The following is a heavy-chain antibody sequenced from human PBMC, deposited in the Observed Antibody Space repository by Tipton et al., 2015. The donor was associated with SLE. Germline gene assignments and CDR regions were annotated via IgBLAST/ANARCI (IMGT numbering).Heavy chain of an antibody. CDR3: ARLNDATAIASFDY. Sequence: TLSLTCSVSGDSITSSSYYWGWIRQPPGKGLEWIGSIYYTGSTYYNPSLKSRVTISVDTSKNQFSLTLSSVTAADTAVYYCARLNDATAIASFDYWGQGNLVTVSS. D-gene: IGHD2-21*02. J-gene: IGHJ4*02. V-gene: IGHV4-39*07. CDR2: IYYTGST. CDR1: GDSITSSSYY.